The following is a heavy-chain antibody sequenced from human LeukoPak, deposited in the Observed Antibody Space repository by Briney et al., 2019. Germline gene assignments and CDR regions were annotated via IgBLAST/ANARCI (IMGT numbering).Heavy chain of an antibody. CDR3: AASLPNIVVVPATKGPFGY. D-gene: IGHD2-2*01. CDR1: GFTFRNYA. Sequence: PGGSLRLSCAASGFTFRNYAMNWVRQAPGKGLEWVSAISGSGDRTYYADSVKGRFTISRDNSKNTLYLQMNSLRAEDTAVYYCAASLPNIVVVPATKGPFGYWGQGTLVTVSS. J-gene: IGHJ4*02. CDR2: ISGSGDRT. V-gene: IGHV3-23*01.